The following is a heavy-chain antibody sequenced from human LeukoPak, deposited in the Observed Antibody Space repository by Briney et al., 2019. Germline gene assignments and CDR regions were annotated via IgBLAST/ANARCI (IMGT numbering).Heavy chain of an antibody. CDR1: GFSFSSYW. V-gene: IGHV3-7*04. Sequence: GGSLRLSCTASGFSFSSYWMNWVRQVPGKGLEWVANIKQDGSEKDYVGSVKGRFTISRDNARNSLYLQMNSLRAEDTAVYYCARVPPWEPGLEYWGQGTLVTVSS. J-gene: IGHJ4*02. CDR3: ARVPPWEPGLEY. D-gene: IGHD1-26*01. CDR2: IKQDGSEK.